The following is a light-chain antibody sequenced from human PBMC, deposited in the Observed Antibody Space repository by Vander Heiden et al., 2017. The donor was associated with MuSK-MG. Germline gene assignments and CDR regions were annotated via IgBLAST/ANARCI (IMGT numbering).Light chain of an antibody. J-gene: IGKJ5*01. Sequence: QMTGSPSSLSASVGDRVTITCRASQSISSYLNWYQQKPGKAPKLLIYAASSLQSGVPSRFSGSGSGTDFTLTICSLQPEDFATYYCQQSYSTPITFGQGTRLEIK. CDR3: QQSYSTPIT. CDR1: QSISSY. V-gene: IGKV1-39*01. CDR2: AAS.